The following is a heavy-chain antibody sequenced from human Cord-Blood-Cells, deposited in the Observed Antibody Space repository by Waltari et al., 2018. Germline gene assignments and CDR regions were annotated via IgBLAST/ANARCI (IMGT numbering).Heavy chain of an antibody. J-gene: IGHJ6*02. Sequence: EVQLVESGGGLVQPGRSLRLSCTASGFTFGDYAMSWVRQAPGKGLEWVGFIRSKAYGGTTEYAASVKGRFTISRDDSKSIAYLQRNSLKTEDTAVYYCTYDFWSGYYPHYYGMDVWGQGTTVTVSS. CDR3: TYDFWSGYYPHYYGMDV. D-gene: IGHD3-3*01. CDR1: GFTFGDYA. V-gene: IGHV3-49*04. CDR2: IRSKAYGGTT.